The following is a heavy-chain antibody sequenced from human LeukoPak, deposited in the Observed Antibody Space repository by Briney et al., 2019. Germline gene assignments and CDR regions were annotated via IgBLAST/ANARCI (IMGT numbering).Heavy chain of an antibody. Sequence: ASVKVTCKASGYTFTGYYMHWVRQAPGQGLEWMGWINPNSGGTNYAQKFQSRVTMTRDTSISTAYMELSRLRSDDTAVYYCARRIRDGYNRFDYWGQGTLDTVSS. CDR1: GYTFTGYY. CDR2: INPNSGGT. V-gene: IGHV1-2*02. D-gene: IGHD5-24*01. CDR3: ARRIRDGYNRFDY. J-gene: IGHJ4*02.